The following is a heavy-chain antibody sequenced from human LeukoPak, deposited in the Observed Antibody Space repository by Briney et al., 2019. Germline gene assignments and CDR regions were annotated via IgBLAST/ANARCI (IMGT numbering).Heavy chain of an antibody. D-gene: IGHD3-3*01. CDR3: ARQITIFGVVILDY. Sequence: PGGSLRLSCAASGFTFSSYSMNRVRQAPGKGLEWVSSISSSSSYIYYADSVKGRFTISRDNAKNSLYLQMNSLRAEDTAVYYCARQITIFGVVILDYWGQGTLVTVSS. CDR1: GFTFSSYS. V-gene: IGHV3-21*01. CDR2: ISSSSSYI. J-gene: IGHJ4*02.